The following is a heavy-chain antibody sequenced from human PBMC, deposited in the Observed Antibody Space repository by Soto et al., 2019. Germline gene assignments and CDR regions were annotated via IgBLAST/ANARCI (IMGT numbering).Heavy chain of an antibody. CDR3: ARHPGRPYYYYGMDV. J-gene: IGHJ6*02. Sequence: SVKVYCKASGGTFSTYAISCVRQAPGQGLEWMGGIIPIFGTADYAQKFQGRVTITADESTSTAYMELSSLRSQDTAVYYCARHPGRPYYYYGMDVWGQGTTVTVSS. V-gene: IGHV1-69*13. CDR2: IIPIFGTA. CDR1: GGTFSTYA. D-gene: IGHD2-15*01.